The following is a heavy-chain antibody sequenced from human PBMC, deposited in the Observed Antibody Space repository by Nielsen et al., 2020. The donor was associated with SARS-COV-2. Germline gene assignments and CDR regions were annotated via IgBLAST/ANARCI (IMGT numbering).Heavy chain of an antibody. Sequence: GESLKISCAASGFTFSSYAMHWVRQAPGKGLEWVAVISCDGSNKYYADSVKGRFTISRDNSKNTLYLQMNSLRAEDTAVYYCARDRWNSFDYWGQGTLVTVSS. V-gene: IGHV3-30*04. CDR1: GFTFSSYA. CDR2: ISCDGSNK. CDR3: ARDRWNSFDY. J-gene: IGHJ4*02. D-gene: IGHD1-7*01.